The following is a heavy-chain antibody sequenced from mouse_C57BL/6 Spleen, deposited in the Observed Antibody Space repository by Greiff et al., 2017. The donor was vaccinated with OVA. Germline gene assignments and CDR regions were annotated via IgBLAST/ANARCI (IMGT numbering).Heavy chain of an antibody. V-gene: IGHV1-69*01. CDR1: GYTFTSYW. CDR2: IDPSDSYT. J-gene: IGHJ1*03. D-gene: IGHD3-1*01. CDR3: ARRRATGGYFDV. Sequence: VQLQQPGAELVMPGASVKLSCKASGYTFTSYWMHWVQQRPGQGLEWIGEIDPSDSYTNYNQKFKGKSTLTVDKSSSTAYMQLSSLTSEDSAVYYCARRRATGGYFDVWGTGTTVTVSS.